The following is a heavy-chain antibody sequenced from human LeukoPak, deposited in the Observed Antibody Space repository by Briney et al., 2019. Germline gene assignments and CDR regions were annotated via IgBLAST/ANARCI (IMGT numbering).Heavy chain of an antibody. CDR3: ASTTIFGPLDP. CDR2: ISSSGSTI. V-gene: IGHV3-48*03. J-gene: IGHJ5*02. Sequence: GGSLRLSCAASGFTFSSYEMNWVRQAPGKGLEWVSYISSSGSTIYHADSVKGRFTISRDNAKNSLYLQMNSLRAEDTAVYYCASTTIFGPLDPWGQGALVTVSS. D-gene: IGHD3-3*01. CDR1: GFTFSSYE.